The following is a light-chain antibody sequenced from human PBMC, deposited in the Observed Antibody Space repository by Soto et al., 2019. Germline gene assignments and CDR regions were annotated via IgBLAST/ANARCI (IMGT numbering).Light chain of an antibody. CDR1: QDISSW. CDR3: QQTSSFPLT. Sequence: DIQMTQSPSSVSASVGDRVTITCRASQDISSWFAWYQQKPGKAPKLLIYAASSLQSGVPSRFSGSASGTDFTLTISTLQPEDFATYYCQQTSSFPLTFGGGTKVEIK. J-gene: IGKJ4*01. CDR2: AAS. V-gene: IGKV1-12*01.